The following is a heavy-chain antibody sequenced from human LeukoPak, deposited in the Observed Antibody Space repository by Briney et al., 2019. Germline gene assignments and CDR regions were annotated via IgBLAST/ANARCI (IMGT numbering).Heavy chain of an antibody. D-gene: IGHD3-10*01. CDR2: IHSSGNT. CDR1: DDSISSGRYY. Sequence: SQTQSLTCTVSDDSISSGRYYWSWIRQSAGKGLEWIGRIHSSGNTNYNPSLKSRVTISVDTSKNHFSLKLTSVSIADTAVYYCAREGAAQRGEGSFDYWGQGTLVPVSS. J-gene: IGHJ4*02. CDR3: AREGAAQRGEGSFDY. V-gene: IGHV4-61*02.